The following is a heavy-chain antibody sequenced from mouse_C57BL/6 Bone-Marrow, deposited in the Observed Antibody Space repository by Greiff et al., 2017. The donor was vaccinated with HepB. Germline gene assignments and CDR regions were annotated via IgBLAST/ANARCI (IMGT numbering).Heavy chain of an antibody. CDR1: GYSFTGYY. CDR3: ARKITTVVATEAMDY. J-gene: IGHJ4*01. D-gene: IGHD1-1*01. V-gene: IGHV1-42*01. CDR2: INPSTGGT. Sequence: EVQRVESGPELVKPGASVKISCKASGYSFTGYYMNWVKQSPEKSLEWIGEINPSTGGTTYNQKFKAKATLTVDKSSSTAYMQLKSLTSEDSAVYYCARKITTVVATEAMDYWGQGTSVTVSS.